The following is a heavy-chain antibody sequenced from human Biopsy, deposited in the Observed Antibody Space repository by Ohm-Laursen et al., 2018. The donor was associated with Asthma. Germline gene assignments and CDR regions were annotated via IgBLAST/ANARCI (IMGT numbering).Heavy chain of an antibody. J-gene: IGHJ4*02. CDR3: ARGKTWGRSYYFDY. D-gene: IGHD6-6*01. Sequence: SLRLSCSASGFTFHNYVMHWVRQAPGKGLEWVGGIFFDGSNKYYADSVKGRFTISRDNSKDNLYLQVNSLRGDDTAVYYCARGKTWGRSYYFDYWGQGTLVTVSS. CDR1: GFTFHNYV. V-gene: IGHV3-30-3*01. CDR2: IFFDGSNK.